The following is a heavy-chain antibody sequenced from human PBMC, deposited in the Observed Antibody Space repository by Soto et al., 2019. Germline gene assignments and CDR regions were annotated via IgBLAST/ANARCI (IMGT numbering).Heavy chain of an antibody. CDR1: GYTFTNYG. CDR3: ARGVGSGSYYNQYNWFDP. D-gene: IGHD3-10*01. J-gene: IGHJ5*02. CDR2: ISAYNGNT. V-gene: IGHV1-18*01. Sequence: QVQLVQSGAEVKKPGASVKVSCKASGYTFTNYGISWVRQAPGQGLEWMGWISAYNGNTNHAQKLQGRVTMTTDTXTXTXXMELRSLRYDDTAVYYCARGVGSGSYYNQYNWFDPWGQGTLVTVSS.